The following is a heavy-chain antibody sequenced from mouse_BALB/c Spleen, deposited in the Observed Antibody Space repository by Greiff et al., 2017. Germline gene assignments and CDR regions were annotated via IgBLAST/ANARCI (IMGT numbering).Heavy chain of an antibody. CDR3: ARQFPVRGYAMDY. Sequence: QGVESGGGLVKPGGSLKLSCAASGFTFSSYAMSWVRQTPEKRLEWVATISSGGSYTYYPDSVKGRFTISRDNAKNTLYLQMSSLRSEDTAMYYCARQFPVRGYAMDYWGQGTSVTVSS. CDR1: GFTFSSYA. CDR2: ISSGGSYT. D-gene: IGHD3-2*02. J-gene: IGHJ4*01. V-gene: IGHV5-9-3*01.